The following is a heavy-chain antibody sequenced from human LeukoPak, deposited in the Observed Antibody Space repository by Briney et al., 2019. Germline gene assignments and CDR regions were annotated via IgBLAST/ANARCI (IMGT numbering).Heavy chain of an antibody. CDR2: ISAYNGNT. J-gene: IGHJ4*02. V-gene: IGHV1-18*01. CDR3: AIDTPYDFWSGYFYFDY. D-gene: IGHD3-3*01. CDR1: GYTFTSYG. Sequence: ASVKVSCKASGYTFTSYGISWVRQAPGQGLEWMGWISAYNGNTNYAQKLQGRATMTTDTSTSTAYMELRSLRSDDTAVYYCAIDTPYDFWSGYFYFDYWGQGTLVTVSS.